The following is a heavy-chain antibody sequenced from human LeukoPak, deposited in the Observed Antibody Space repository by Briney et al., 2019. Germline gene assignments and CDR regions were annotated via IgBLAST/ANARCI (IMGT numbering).Heavy chain of an antibody. D-gene: IGHD3-10*01. CDR2: ISWNSGSI. CDR1: GFTFDDYA. J-gene: IGHJ3*02. Sequence: PGRSLRLSCAASGFTFDDYAMHWVRQAPGKGLEWASGISWNSGSIGYADSVKGRFTISRDNAKNSLYLQMNSLRAEDTALYYCAKSYYPAAHGAFDIWGQGTMVTVSS. CDR3: AKSYYPAAHGAFDI. V-gene: IGHV3-9*01.